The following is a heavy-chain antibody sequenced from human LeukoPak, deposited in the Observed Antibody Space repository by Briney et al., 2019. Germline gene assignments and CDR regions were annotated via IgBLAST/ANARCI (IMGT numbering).Heavy chain of an antibody. J-gene: IGHJ5*02. CDR2: ICSGGST. CDR1: GFTVSSNY. Sequence: GGSLRLSCAASGFTVSSNYMSWVRQAPGKGLEWVSVICSGGSTYYADSVKGRFTISRDNSKNTLYLQMNSLRAEDTAVYYCARGHDSSGYYYDWFDPWGQGTLVTVSS. D-gene: IGHD3-22*01. V-gene: IGHV3-53*01. CDR3: ARGHDSSGYYYDWFDP.